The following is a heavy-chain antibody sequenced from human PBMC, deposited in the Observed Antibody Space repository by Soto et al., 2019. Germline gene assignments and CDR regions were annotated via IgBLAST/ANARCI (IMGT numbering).Heavy chain of an antibody. Sequence: SETLSLTCTVSGGSISSYYLSWIRQPPGKGLEWIGYIYYSGSTNYNPSLKSRVTISVDTSKNQFSLKLSSVTAADTAVYYCARDHYDILTGPYGMDVWGQGTTVTVSS. CDR1: GGSISSYY. CDR3: ARDHYDILTGPYGMDV. V-gene: IGHV4-59*01. CDR2: IYYSGST. D-gene: IGHD3-9*01. J-gene: IGHJ6*02.